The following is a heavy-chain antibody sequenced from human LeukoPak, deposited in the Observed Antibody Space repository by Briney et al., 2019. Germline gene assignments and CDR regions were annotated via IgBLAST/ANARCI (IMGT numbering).Heavy chain of an antibody. D-gene: IGHD3-10*01. CDR3: ARGRITMVRSDAFDI. CDR2: IKPNSGGT. V-gene: IGHV1-2*02. J-gene: IGHJ3*02. CDR1: GYTFTGYY. Sequence: RASVKVSCKASGYTFTGYYMHWVRQAPGQGLEWMGWIKPNSGGTNYAQKFQGRVSMTRDTSISTAYMELSRLRSDDTAVYYCARGRITMVRSDAFDIWGQGTMVTVSS.